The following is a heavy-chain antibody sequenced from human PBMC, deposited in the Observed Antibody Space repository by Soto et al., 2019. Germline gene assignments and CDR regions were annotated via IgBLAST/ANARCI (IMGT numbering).Heavy chain of an antibody. CDR2: IWYDGSNK. D-gene: IGHD4-17*01. CDR3: ARDLAGDMPTTATGRAHFQH. Sequence: QVQLVESGGGVVQPGRSLRLSCAASGFTFSSYGMHWVRQAPGKGLEWVAVIWYDGSNKYYADSVKGRFTISRDNSKNTLYLQMNSLRAEDTAVYYCARDLAGDMPTTATGRAHFQHWGQGTLVTVSS. CDR1: GFTFSSYG. J-gene: IGHJ1*01. V-gene: IGHV3-33*01.